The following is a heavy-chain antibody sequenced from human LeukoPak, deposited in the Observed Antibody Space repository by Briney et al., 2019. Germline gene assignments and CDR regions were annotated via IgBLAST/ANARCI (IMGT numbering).Heavy chain of an antibody. V-gene: IGHV4-38-2*02. J-gene: IGHJ4*02. D-gene: IGHD6-19*01. CDR1: GYSISSGYY. CDR2: IYHSGST. Sequence: SATLSLSCAVSGYSISSGYYWGWLRQPPGKGLEWIGSIYHSGSTYYNPSLKSRVTISVNTSRNQVSLKLSSVTAADTAVYYCARENSSGWYRGPYFDYWGQGTLVTVPS. CDR3: ARENSSGWYRGPYFDY.